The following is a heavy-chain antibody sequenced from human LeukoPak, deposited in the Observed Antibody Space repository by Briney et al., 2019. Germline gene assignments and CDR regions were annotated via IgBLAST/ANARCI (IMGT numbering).Heavy chain of an antibody. CDR3: ARTGSHFDWLLSSYYYYMDV. V-gene: IGHV4-38-2*02. CDR1: GYSISSGYY. J-gene: IGHJ6*03. D-gene: IGHD3-9*01. CDR2: IHHSGST. Sequence: SETLSLTCIVSGYSISSGYYWGWIRQPPGKGLEWIGMIHHSGSTYYNPSLKSRVTISLDTSKNQFSLKLSSVTAADTAVYYCARTGSHFDWLLSSYYYYMDVWGKGTTVTVSS.